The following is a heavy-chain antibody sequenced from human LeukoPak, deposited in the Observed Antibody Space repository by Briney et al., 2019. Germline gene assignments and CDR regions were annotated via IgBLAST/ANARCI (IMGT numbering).Heavy chain of an antibody. CDR2: ISSRGSTI. Sequence: GGSLRLSCVASGFTFSNYEMNWVRQAPGKGLEWVSYISSRGSTIYYADSVKGRFTISRDNAKNSLYLQMNSLRAEDTAVYYCARGEGNYGYSYVESWFDPWGQGTLVTVSS. V-gene: IGHV3-48*03. CDR1: GFTFSNYE. J-gene: IGHJ5*02. D-gene: IGHD5-18*01. CDR3: ARGEGNYGYSYVESWFDP.